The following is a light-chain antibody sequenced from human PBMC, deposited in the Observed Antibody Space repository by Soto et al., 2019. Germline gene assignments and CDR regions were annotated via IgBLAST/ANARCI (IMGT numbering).Light chain of an antibody. CDR3: RSYTSSSAYV. CDR1: ISDVVGYNY. Sequence: SLLTLPASVSGSPGHSSTIACTGTISDVVGYNYVSWYQQHPGKAPKLMIYEVSNRPSGVSNRFSGSKSGNTASLTISGLQAEDEADYYCRSYTSSSAYVFGTGTKVTVL. J-gene: IGLJ1*01. V-gene: IGLV2-14*01. CDR2: EVS.